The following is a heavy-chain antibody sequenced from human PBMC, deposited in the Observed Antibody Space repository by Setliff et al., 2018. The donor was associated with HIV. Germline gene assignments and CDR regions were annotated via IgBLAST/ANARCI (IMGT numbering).Heavy chain of an antibody. D-gene: IGHD3-9*01. CDR1: GYTFTSYY. V-gene: IGHV1-46*01. CDR2: INPSGGST. J-gene: IGHJ4*02. Sequence: GASVKVSCKASGYTFTSYYMHWVRQAPGQGLEWMGIINPSGGSTSYAQKFQGRVTMTRDTSTSTVYMELSSLRSEDTALYYCAGSILTTEILGVYYFDYWGQGTLVTVSS. CDR3: AGSILTTEILGVYYFDY.